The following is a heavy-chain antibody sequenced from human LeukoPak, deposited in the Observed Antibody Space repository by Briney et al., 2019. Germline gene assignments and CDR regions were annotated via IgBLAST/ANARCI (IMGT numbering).Heavy chain of an antibody. D-gene: IGHD3-10*01. CDR1: GYKFTTYW. V-gene: IGHV5-51*01. CDR2: IYPGDSDT. CDR3: ARPYGSGSYWTDY. J-gene: IGHJ4*02. Sequence: GESLKISCNCSGYKFTTYWIGWVRQMPGKGLEWMGIIYPGDSDTRYSPSFQGQVTISADKSISTAYVQWSSLKASDTAMYYCARPYGSGSYWTDYWGQGTLVTVSS.